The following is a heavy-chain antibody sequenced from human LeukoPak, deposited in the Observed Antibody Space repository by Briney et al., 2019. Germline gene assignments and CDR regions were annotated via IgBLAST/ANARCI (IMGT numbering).Heavy chain of an antibody. J-gene: IGHJ4*02. CDR3: AKDKTRFSSWLHCFNY. CDR1: EFSVGSNY. Sequence: PGGSLRLSCAASEFSVGSNYMTWVRQAPGKGLEWVPLISWDGGTTNYADSVKGRFTISRDKSKNSLYLQMNSLRTEDTALYYCAKDKTRFSSWLHCFNYWGQGTLVTVSS. V-gene: IGHV3-43*01. D-gene: IGHD6-13*01. CDR2: ISWDGGTT.